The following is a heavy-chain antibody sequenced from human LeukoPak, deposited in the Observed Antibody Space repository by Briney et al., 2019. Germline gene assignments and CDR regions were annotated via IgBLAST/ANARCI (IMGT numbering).Heavy chain of an antibody. V-gene: IGHV4-39*07. D-gene: IGHD3-10*01. Sequence: PSETLSLPCSVSGASISIGSNYWRWIPEPPGKSLEWIGRNCCSRSTYYNPSLKSQVLLILDPPNNHCSLTLSSVTAAATAVYYCARCDGYGLVGIRGQGTMVTVSS. CDR2: NCCSRST. CDR3: ARCDGYGLVGI. J-gene: IGHJ3*02. CDR1: GASISIGSNY.